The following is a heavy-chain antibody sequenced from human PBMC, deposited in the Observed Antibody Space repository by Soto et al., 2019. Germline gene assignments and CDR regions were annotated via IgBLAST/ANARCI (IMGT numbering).Heavy chain of an antibody. Sequence: PSETLSLTCNMSGDSYSISTYSWSWIRQPPGKALQWIGFIYQSGVTSSNPSLASRVSISLDRSNNQCSLKLKSVTAADTAVYFCAGMPYTSGLRFDPWGPGTLVAVSS. CDR3: AGMPYTSGLRFDP. D-gene: IGHD6-19*01. J-gene: IGHJ5*02. CDR2: IYQSGVT. V-gene: IGHV4-30-2*01. CDR1: GDSYSISTYS.